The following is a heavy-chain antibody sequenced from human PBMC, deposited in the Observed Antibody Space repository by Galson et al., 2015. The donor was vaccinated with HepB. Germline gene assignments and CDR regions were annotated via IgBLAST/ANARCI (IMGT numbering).Heavy chain of an antibody. CDR2: IIPIFGTA. V-gene: IGHV1-69*13. D-gene: IGHD3-3*01. CDR3: ARGESPRHDFWSGYYHYYYYMDV. CDR1: GGTFSSYA. Sequence: SVKVSCKASGGTFSSYAISWVRQAPGQGLEWMGGIIPIFGTANYAQKFQGRVTITADESTSTAYMELSSLRSEDTAVYYCARGESPRHDFWSGYYHYYYYMDVWGKGTTVTVSS. J-gene: IGHJ6*03.